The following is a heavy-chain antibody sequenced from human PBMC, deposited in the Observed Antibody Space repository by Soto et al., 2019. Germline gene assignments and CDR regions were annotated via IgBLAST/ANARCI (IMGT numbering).Heavy chain of an antibody. CDR3: AKDHHTIRYTYCFDY. CDR2: SSVSGGST. V-gene: IGHV3-23*01. D-gene: IGHD3-16*02. CDR1: GFSFSSYA. Sequence: GGSLRLSCAASGFSFSSYAMSCVRQAPGKGLEWVSASSVSGGSTYYADSVKGRFTITRDNSKNTLYLQMNSLRAEDTAAYYCAKDHHTIRYTYCFDYWGQGTLVTVSS. J-gene: IGHJ4*02.